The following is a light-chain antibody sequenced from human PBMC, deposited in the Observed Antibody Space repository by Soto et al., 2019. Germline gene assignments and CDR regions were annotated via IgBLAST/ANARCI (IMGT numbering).Light chain of an antibody. CDR3: FSFTTDWTHV. V-gene: IGLV2-14*01. Sequence: QSALTRPASVSGSPGQSITISCTGSSSDIGAYNYVSWFQQYPGKAPKLIISEVGNRPSGVSNRFSGSKSGTAASLTISGLQTEDEADYFCFSFTTDWTHVFGTGTKVTVL. CDR2: EVG. CDR1: SSDIGAYNY. J-gene: IGLJ1*01.